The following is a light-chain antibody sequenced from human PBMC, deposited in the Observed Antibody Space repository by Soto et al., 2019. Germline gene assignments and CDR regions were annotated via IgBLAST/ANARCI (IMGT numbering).Light chain of an antibody. CDR3: QQYGSSPPLT. CDR1: QSVSSGY. J-gene: IGKJ5*01. Sequence: EIVLTQSPGTLSLSPGERATLSCRATQSVSSGYLAWYQHKPGQAPRLLMSGASSRATGIPDRFSGSGSGTDFTLTISRLEPEDFAVYYCQQYGSSPPLTFGQGTRLEIK. V-gene: IGKV3-20*01. CDR2: GAS.